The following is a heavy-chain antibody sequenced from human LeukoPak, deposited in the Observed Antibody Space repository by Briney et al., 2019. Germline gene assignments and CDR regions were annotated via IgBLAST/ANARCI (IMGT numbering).Heavy chain of an antibody. CDR2: TYYRSKWSD. CDR1: GDSVSSNSAA. CDR3: ARGRVTTIANYYYYYIDV. D-gene: IGHD4-17*01. Sequence: SQTLSLTCAISGDSVSSNSAAWTWIRQSPSRGLEWLGRTYYRSKWSDDYAVSVKSRITINPDTSENQFSLHLNSVTPEDTAVYYCARGRVTTIANYYYYYIDVWGEGTTVTVSS. J-gene: IGHJ6*03. V-gene: IGHV6-1*01.